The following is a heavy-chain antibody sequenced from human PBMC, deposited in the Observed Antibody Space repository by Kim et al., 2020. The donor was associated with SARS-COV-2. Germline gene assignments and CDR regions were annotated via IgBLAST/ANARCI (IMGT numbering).Heavy chain of an antibody. J-gene: IGHJ4*02. CDR3: ARTYSSSSGFDY. V-gene: IGHV2-70*01. Sequence: YYNTSLKTRLTISKDTSKNQVALTMTNMDPVDTGTFYCARTYSSSSGFDYWGQGTLVTVSS. D-gene: IGHD6-6*01.